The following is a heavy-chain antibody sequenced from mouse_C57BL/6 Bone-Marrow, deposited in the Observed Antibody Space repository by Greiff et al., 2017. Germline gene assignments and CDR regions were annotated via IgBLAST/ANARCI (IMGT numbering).Heavy chain of an antibody. V-gene: IGHV14-4*01. D-gene: IGHD2-3*01. Sequence: VQLQQPGAELVRPGASVKLSCTASGFNIKDDYMHWVKQRPEQGLEWIGWIDPENGDTEYASKFQGKATITADTSSNTAYLQLSSLTSEDTAVYYCTTFDGYYGGYWGQGTTLTVSS. CDR3: TTFDGYYGGY. CDR2: IDPENGDT. J-gene: IGHJ2*01. CDR1: GFNIKDDY.